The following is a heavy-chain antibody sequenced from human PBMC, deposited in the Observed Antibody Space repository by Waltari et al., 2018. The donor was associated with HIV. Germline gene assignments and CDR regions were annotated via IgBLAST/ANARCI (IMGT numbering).Heavy chain of an antibody. Sequence: QVQLQQWGAGLLKPSETLSLTCAVYGGSFSGYYWRWLRQPPGKGLEWIGEINHSGSTNYNPSLKSRVTISVDTSKNQFSLKLSSVTAADTAVYYCARRSCSSTSCYARARGGMDVWGQGTTVTVSS. CDR2: INHSGST. CDR3: ARRSCSSTSCYARARGGMDV. D-gene: IGHD2-2*01. CDR1: GGSFSGYY. V-gene: IGHV4-34*01. J-gene: IGHJ6*02.